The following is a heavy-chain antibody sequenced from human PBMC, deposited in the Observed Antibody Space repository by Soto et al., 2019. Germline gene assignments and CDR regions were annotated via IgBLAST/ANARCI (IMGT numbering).Heavy chain of an antibody. J-gene: IGHJ4*02. CDR1: GFTFSSYA. D-gene: IGHD6-13*01. V-gene: IGHV3-23*01. CDR3: AKGSPHRGSSWYGAGNDY. Sequence: EVQLLESGGGLVQPGGSLRLSCAASGFTFSSYAMSWVRQAPGKGLEWVSAISGSGGSTYYADSVKGRFTISRDNSKNTLYLQMNSLRAEDTAVYYCAKGSPHRGSSWYGAGNDYWGQGTLVTVSS. CDR2: ISGSGGST.